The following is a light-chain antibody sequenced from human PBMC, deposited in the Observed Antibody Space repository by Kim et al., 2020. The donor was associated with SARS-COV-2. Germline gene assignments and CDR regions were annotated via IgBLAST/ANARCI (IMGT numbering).Light chain of an antibody. V-gene: IGLV1-40*01. Sequence: QSVLTQPPSVSGAPGQRVTISCTGSSSNIGAGYDVHWYQQSPGTAPKLLIYGDNNRPSGVPDRFSGSKSGSSASLAITGLQAEDEADYYCQSYENSLSGVFGTGTKVTVL. CDR3: QSYENSLSGV. J-gene: IGLJ1*01. CDR2: GDN. CDR1: SSNIGAGYD.